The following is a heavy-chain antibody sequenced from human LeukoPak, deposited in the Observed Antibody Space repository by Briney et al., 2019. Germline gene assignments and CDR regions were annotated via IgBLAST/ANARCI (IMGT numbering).Heavy chain of an antibody. CDR3: VRDITAHYLDY. V-gene: IGHV3-33*08. D-gene: IGHD6-6*01. CDR1: GFTFKTHA. CDR2: IWYDGSNK. Sequence: GGSLRLSCAASGFTFKTHAMSWVRQAPGKGLEWVAVIWYDGSNKYYADSVKDRFTISRDNSKNTLYLQMNSLRAEDTAVYYCVRDITAHYLDYWGQGTLVIVSS. J-gene: IGHJ4*02.